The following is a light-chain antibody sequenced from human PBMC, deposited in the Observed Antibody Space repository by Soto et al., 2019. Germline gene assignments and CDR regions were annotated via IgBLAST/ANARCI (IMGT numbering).Light chain of an antibody. V-gene: IGKV1-5*03. CDR1: QSISTW. CDR3: QQFGAGSPWT. Sequence: DIQVTQSPSTLSASVGDRVTITCRASQSISTWLAWFQQKPGRAPKVLISKASTLESGVPSRFSGDGSGTEFTLTISGLQTDDLATYYCQQFGAGSPWTFGQGTKVELK. CDR2: KAS. J-gene: IGKJ1*01.